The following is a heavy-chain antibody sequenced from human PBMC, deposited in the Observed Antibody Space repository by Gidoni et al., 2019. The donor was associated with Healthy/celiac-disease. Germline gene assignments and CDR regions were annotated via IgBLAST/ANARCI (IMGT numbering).Heavy chain of an antibody. V-gene: IGHV4-34*01. D-gene: IGHD3-3*01. CDR1: GGSFSGYY. CDR2: INHSGST. J-gene: IGHJ4*02. Sequence: QVQLQQWGAGLLKPSETLSLTCAVYGGSFSGYYWSWIRQPPGKGLEWIGEINHSGSTNYNPSLKSRVTISVDMSKNQFSLKLSSVTAADTAVYYCARRDFWSYLLGYYFDYWGQGTLVTVSS. CDR3: ARRDFWSYLLGYYFDY.